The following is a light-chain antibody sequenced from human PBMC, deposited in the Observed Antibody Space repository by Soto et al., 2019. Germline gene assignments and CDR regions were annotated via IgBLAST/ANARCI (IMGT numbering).Light chain of an antibody. CDR1: SSDVGGYNY. CDR3: SSYAGSNNLYV. V-gene: IGLV2-8*01. J-gene: IGLJ1*01. Sequence: QSVLNQPPSASGSPGQSVTISCTGASSDVGGYNYVFWYQQHPGKAPKLMIYEVSKRPSGVPDRFSGSKSGNTASLTVSGLQAEDEADYYCSSYAGSNNLYVFGTGTKVTVL. CDR2: EVS.